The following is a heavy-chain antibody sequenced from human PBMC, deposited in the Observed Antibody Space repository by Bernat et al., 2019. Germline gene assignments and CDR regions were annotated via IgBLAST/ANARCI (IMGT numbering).Heavy chain of an antibody. CDR3: TTMPPLSYSRGSAFDI. J-gene: IGHJ3*02. V-gene: IGHV3-15*07. CDR2: IKSKTDGGTT. Sequence: VQLVESGGGVVQPGRSLRLSCAASGFTFSNAWMNWVRQAPGKGLEWVGRIKSKTDGGTTDYAAPVKGRFTISRDDSKNTLYLQMNSLKTEDTAVYYCTTMPPLSYSRGSAFDIWGQGTMVTVSS. CDR1: GFTFSNAW. D-gene: IGHD6-13*01.